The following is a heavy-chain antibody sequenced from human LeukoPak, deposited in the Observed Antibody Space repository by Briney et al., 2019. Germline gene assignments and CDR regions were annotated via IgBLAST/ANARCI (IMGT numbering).Heavy chain of an antibody. D-gene: IGHD6-19*01. V-gene: IGHV3-30*04. J-gene: IGHJ1*01. Sequence: GGSLRLSCAASGFTFSSYAMHWVRQAPGKGLEWVAAISYDGSNKYYADSVKGRFTISRDNSKNTLYLQMNSLRAEDTAVYYCARDTYRQWLTQGGYFQHWGQGTLVTVSS. CDR2: ISYDGSNK. CDR1: GFTFSSYA. CDR3: ARDTYRQWLTQGGYFQH.